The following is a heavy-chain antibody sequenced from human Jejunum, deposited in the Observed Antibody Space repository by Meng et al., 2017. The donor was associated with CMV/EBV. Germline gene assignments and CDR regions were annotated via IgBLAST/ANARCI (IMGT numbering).Heavy chain of an antibody. Sequence: HVLLPAWGQLLVQPYQSLFPPCSGFGGSIGSGDYCWSWIRPPPGKGLGLVGYIHDTGSTSPTPSLKSRVDLSLGPSKNQFSLTLNSVTDEDTAVYFCARGSIFVSFDSWGQGTLVTVSS. CDR3: ARGSIFVSFDS. D-gene: IGHD3-3*01. J-gene: IGHJ4*02. CDR1: GGSIGSGDYC. V-gene: IGHV4-30-4*08. CDR2: IHDTGST.